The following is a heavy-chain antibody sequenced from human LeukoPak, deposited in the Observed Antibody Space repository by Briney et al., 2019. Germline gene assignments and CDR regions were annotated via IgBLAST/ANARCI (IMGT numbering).Heavy chain of an antibody. CDR3: ARHPQVGARRGGYYYYMDV. CDR1: GGSISSSNW. Sequence: PSETLSLTCAVSGGSISSSNWWSWVRQPPGKGLEWIGEINHSGSTNYNPSLKSRVTISVDTSKNQFSLKLSSVTAAGTAVYYCARHPQVGARRGGYYYYMDVWGKGTTVTISS. J-gene: IGHJ6*03. D-gene: IGHD1-26*01. CDR2: INHSGST. V-gene: IGHV4-4*02.